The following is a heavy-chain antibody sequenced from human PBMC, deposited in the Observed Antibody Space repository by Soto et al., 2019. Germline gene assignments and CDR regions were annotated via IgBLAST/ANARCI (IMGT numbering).Heavy chain of an antibody. J-gene: IGHJ6*02. D-gene: IGHD6-19*01. V-gene: IGHV3-7*03. CDR2: IKQDGSEK. CDR1: GFTFSSYW. CDR3: ASYPVLEQWVVVNGMYV. Sequence: EVQLVESGGGLVQPGGSLRLSCAASGFTFSSYWMSWVRQAPGKGLEWVANIKQDGSEKYYGDSVKGRFTISRDNAKNSLYLQMNSLRAEDTAVYYCASYPVLEQWVVVNGMYVWGQRTTGNVSS.